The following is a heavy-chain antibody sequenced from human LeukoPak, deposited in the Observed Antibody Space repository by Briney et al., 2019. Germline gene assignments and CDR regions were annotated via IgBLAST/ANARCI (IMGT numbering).Heavy chain of an antibody. CDR3: ARGRSQLRLGELSS. J-gene: IGHJ4*02. Sequence: GRSLRLSCAASGFTFSSYGMHRVRQAPGKGLEWVAVIWYDGSNKYYADSVKGRFTISRDNSKNTLYLQMNSLRAEDTAVYYCARGRSQLRLGELSSWGQGTLVTVSS. V-gene: IGHV3-33*01. D-gene: IGHD3-16*02. CDR1: GFTFSSYG. CDR2: IWYDGSNK.